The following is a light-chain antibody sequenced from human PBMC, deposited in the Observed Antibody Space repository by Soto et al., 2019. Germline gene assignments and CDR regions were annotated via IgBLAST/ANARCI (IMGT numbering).Light chain of an antibody. CDR1: QRVAANC. CDR2: GAS. Sequence: VLTQSPGTLSLSPGDRATPSGKVSQRVAANCLAWYQQNRGQAARLLIYGASSRATGIPDRFSGSGSGTDFTLTISRLEPEDFAVYYCRQYGSSSWTFGQGTKVDI. V-gene: IGKV3-20*01. CDR3: RQYGSSSWT. J-gene: IGKJ1*01.